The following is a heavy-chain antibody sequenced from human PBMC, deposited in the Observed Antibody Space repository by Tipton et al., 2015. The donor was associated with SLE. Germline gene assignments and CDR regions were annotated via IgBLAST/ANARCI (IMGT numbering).Heavy chain of an antibody. D-gene: IGHD2-21*01. J-gene: IGHJ4*02. CDR1: GYSFGSYW. Sequence: VQLVQSGAEVRSPGESLKISCRASGYSFGSYWIGWVRQMPGKGLEWVGIVYPSDSDVRYSPSFQGHVTISADKSINTAYLQWSSLEASDAAMYFCARLEIGSFDCWGQGTLVTVSS. V-gene: IGHV5-51*03. CDR3: ARLEIGSFDC. CDR2: VYPSDSDV.